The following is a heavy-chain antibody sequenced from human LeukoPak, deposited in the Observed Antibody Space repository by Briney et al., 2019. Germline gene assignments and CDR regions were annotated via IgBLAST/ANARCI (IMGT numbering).Heavy chain of an antibody. CDR3: AIDSYESDASDI. CDR2: INPNSGGT. Sequence: ASVKVSCKASGYTFTGYYMHWVRQAPGQGLEWMGWINPNSGGTNYAQKFQGRVTMTRDTSISTAYMELSRLRSDDTAVYYCAIDSYESDASDIWGQGTMVTVSS. V-gene: IGHV1-2*02. CDR1: GYTFTGYY. J-gene: IGHJ3*02. D-gene: IGHD5-18*01.